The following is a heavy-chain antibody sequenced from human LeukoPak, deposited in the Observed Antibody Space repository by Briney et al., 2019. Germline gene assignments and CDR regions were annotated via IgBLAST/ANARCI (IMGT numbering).Heavy chain of an antibody. J-gene: IGHJ4*02. D-gene: IGHD3-22*01. Sequence: SETLSLTCTVSGDSLNSLDLWSWVRQPPGKGLEWTGEMYLSGTTHSNPSVKSRVTISIDKSKNQFFLNLSSVAAADTAVYYCAGLVGRYSSGLYYYYFDYWGQGTLVTVSS. CDR2: MYLSGTT. CDR3: AGLVGRYSSGLYYYYFDY. CDR1: GDSLNSLDL. V-gene: IGHV4-4*02.